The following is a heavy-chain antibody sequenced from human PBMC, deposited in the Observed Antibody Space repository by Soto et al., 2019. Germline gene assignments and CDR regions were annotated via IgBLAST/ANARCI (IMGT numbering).Heavy chain of an antibody. Sequence: PGGSLRLSCSASGFTFSSYSMNWVRQAPWKGLEWVSSISSSSSYIYYADSVKGRFTISRDNAKNSLYLQMNSLRAEDTAVYYCARDLSPDRRDGYNSYWGQGTLVTVSS. D-gene: IGHD5-12*01. V-gene: IGHV3-21*01. J-gene: IGHJ4*02. CDR2: ISSSSSYI. CDR3: ARDLSPDRRDGYNSY. CDR1: GFTFSSYS.